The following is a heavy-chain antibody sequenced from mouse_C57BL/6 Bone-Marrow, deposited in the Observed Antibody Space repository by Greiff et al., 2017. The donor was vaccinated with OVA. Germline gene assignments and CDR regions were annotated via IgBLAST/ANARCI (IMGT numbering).Heavy chain of an antibody. CDR3: ARESILHFDY. J-gene: IGHJ2*01. CDR2: IYPGGGYP. V-gene: IGHV1-63*01. D-gene: IGHD2-10*02. CDR1: GYTFTNYW. Sequence: QVQLQQSGAELVRPGTSVKMSCKASGYTFTNYWIGWAKQRPGHGLEWIGDIYPGGGYPNYNEKFKGKATLTADKSSSTAYMQFSSLTSEDSAIYYCARESILHFDYWGQGTTLTVSS.